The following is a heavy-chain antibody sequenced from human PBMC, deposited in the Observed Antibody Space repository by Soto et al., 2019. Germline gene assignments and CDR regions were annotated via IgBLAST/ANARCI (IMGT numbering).Heavy chain of an antibody. V-gene: IGHV4-61*01. CDR1: GGSVSSGSYY. CDR2: IYYSGST. J-gene: IGHJ4*02. D-gene: IGHD1-26*01. CDR3: ARDAAVGLFDY. Sequence: SETLSLTCTVSGGSVSSGSYYWSWIRQPPGKGLEWIGYIYYSGSTNYNPSLKSRVTISVDTSKNQFSLKLSSVTAADTAVYYCARDAAVGLFDYWGQGTLVTVSS.